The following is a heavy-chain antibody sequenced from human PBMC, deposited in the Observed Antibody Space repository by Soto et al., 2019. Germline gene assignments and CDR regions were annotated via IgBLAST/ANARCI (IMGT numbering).Heavy chain of an antibody. V-gene: IGHV4-34*01. CDR2: INHSGST. D-gene: IGHD3-10*01. J-gene: IGHJ4*02. CDR1: GGSFSGYY. CDR3: ARRKVRGVIIGKFDY. Sequence: SETLSLTCAVYGGSFSGYYWSWIRQPPGKGLEWIGEINHSGSTNYNPSLKSRVTISVDTSKNQFSLKLSSVTAADTAVYYCARRKVRGVIIGKFDYWGQGTLVTVSS.